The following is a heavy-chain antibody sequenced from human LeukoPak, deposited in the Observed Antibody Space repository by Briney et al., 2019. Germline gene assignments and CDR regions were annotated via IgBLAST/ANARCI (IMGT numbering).Heavy chain of an antibody. D-gene: IGHD4-17*01. Sequence: SETLSLTCTVSGGALTGYYWSWIRQPPGKRLEWIGYIYYSGSTNYNPSLKSRVTMSVDTSKKQFSLKLSSVTAADTAVYYCARGRPPHDYGTLFDYWGQGTLVTVSS. V-gene: IGHV4-59*01. CDR2: IYYSGST. J-gene: IGHJ4*02. CDR1: GGALTGYY. CDR3: ARGRPPHDYGTLFDY.